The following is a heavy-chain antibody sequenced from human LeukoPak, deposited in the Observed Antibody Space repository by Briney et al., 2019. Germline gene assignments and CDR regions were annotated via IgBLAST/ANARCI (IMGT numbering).Heavy chain of an antibody. CDR1: GFTFSSYS. CDR2: ISSSSSYI. Sequence: PGGSLRLSCAASGFTFSSYSMNWVRQAPGKGLERVSSISSSSSYIYYADSVKGRFTISRDNAKNSLYLQMNSLRAEDTAVYYCARAITMVRGVSAPDDYWGQGTLVTVSS. J-gene: IGHJ4*02. CDR3: ARAITMVRGVSAPDDY. V-gene: IGHV3-21*01. D-gene: IGHD3-10*01.